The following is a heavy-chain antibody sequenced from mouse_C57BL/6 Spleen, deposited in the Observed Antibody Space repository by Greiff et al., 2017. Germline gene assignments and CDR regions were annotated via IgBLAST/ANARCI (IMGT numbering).Heavy chain of an antibody. Sequence: QVQLQQPGAELVKPGASVKLSCKASGYTFTSYWMQWVKQRPGQGLEWIGEIDPSDSYTNYNQKFKGKATLTVDTSSSTAYMQLSSLTSEDSAVYYCAFTTVVARAMDYWGQGTSVTVSS. CDR1: GYTFTSYW. CDR2: IDPSDSYT. J-gene: IGHJ4*01. D-gene: IGHD1-1*01. V-gene: IGHV1-50*01. CDR3: AFTTVVARAMDY.